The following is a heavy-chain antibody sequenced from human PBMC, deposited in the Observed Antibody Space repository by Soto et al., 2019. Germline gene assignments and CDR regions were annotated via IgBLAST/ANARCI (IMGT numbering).Heavy chain of an antibody. CDR3: ARDKITGLFDY. V-gene: IGHV4-39*07. CDR2: INHSGST. CDR1: SGSISRSGYY. D-gene: IGHD2-8*02. Sequence: PSETLSLTCTVSSGSISRSGYYWGWIRQPPGTGLEWIGEINHSGSTNYNPSLKSRVTISVDTSKNQFSLKLTSVTAADTAVYYCARDKITGLFDYWGQGTLVTVSS. J-gene: IGHJ4*02.